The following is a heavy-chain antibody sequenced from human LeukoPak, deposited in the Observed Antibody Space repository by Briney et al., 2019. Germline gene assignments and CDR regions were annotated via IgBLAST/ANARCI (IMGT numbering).Heavy chain of an antibody. Sequence: PGGSLRLSCAASGFTLGSFGVSWVRQAPGKGLEWVSFISGTGLSTYYADSVKGRFTISRDNSKSTLFMQMNSLRVEDTAVYYCAKLMRHMMEDVYDIWGQGTMDTVSS. J-gene: IGHJ3*02. CDR1: GFTLGSFG. D-gene: IGHD2-21*01. V-gene: IGHV3-23*01. CDR3: AKLMRHMMEDVYDI. CDR2: ISGTGLST.